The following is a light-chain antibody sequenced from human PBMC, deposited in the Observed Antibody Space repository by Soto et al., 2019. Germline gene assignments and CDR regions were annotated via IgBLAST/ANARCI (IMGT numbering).Light chain of an antibody. V-gene: IGLV2-11*01. CDR2: DVT. Sequence: QSALTQPRSVSGSPGQSVTVSCTGTSSDVGGYNYVSWYQHHPGKAPKLIVYDVTQRPSGIPDRFSGSKSGNTASLTISGLQADDEADYHCCSYADNYFYVFGSGTQLTVL. J-gene: IGLJ1*01. CDR1: SSDVGGYNY. CDR3: CSYADNYFYV.